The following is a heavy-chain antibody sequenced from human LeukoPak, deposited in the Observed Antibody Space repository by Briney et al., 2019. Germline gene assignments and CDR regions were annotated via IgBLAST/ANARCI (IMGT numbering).Heavy chain of an antibody. CDR1: GFTFSSSA. V-gene: IGHV3-30-3*01. CDR2: ISYDGSNK. Sequence: PGGSLRLSCAASGFTFSSSAMHWVRQAPGKGLEWVAVISYDGSNKYYADSVKGRFTISRDNSKNTPYLQMNSLRAEDTAVYYCAKVQYQLLNNWFDPWGQGTLVTVSS. J-gene: IGHJ5*02. D-gene: IGHD2-2*01. CDR3: AKVQYQLLNNWFDP.